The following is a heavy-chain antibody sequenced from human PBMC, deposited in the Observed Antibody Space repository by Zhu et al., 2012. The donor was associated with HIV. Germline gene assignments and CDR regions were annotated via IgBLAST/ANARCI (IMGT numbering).Heavy chain of an antibody. Sequence: QVQLQESGPGLVKPSQTLSLTCTVSGGSISSGDYYWSWIRQPPGKGLEWIAYIHHSGTTYYNPSLKSRLSISIDTSKNQFSLRLSSVSAADTAVYFCARADGFGDVLLLTTWNRLGDKGTTVTVSS. CDR1: GGSISSGDYY. J-gene: IGHJ6*04. V-gene: IGHV4-30-4*08. CDR3: ARADGFGDVLLLTTWNRL. D-gene: IGHD3-10*01. CDR2: IHHSGTT.